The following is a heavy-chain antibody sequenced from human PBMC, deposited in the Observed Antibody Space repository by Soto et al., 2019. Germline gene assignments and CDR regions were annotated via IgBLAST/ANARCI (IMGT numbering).Heavy chain of an antibody. CDR1: GFTFSSYA. CDR2: ISYDGSNK. Sequence: QVQLVESGGGVVQPGRSLRLSCAASGFTFSSYAMHWVRQAPGKGLEWVAVISYDGSNKYYADSVKGRFTISRDNSKNTLYLQMNSLRAEDTAVYYCARDPLGQLERRYGMDVWGQGSTVTVSS. CDR3: ARDPLGQLERRYGMDV. V-gene: IGHV3-30-3*01. D-gene: IGHD1-1*01. J-gene: IGHJ6*02.